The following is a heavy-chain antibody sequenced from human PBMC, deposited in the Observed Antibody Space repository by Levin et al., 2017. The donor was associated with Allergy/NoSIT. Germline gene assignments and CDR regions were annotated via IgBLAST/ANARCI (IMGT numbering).Heavy chain of an antibody. CDR2: INHSGST. D-gene: IGHD2-2*01. V-gene: IGHV4-34*01. CDR3: ARGPLTTIVVVPAAIAPRGQSLDY. Sequence: SETLSLTCAVYGGSFSGYYWSWIRQPPGKGLEWIGEINHSGSTNYNPSLKSRVTISVDTSKNQFSLKLSSVTAADTAVYYCARGPLTTIVVVPAAIAPRGQSLDYWGQGTLVTVSS. CDR1: GGSFSGYY. J-gene: IGHJ4*02.